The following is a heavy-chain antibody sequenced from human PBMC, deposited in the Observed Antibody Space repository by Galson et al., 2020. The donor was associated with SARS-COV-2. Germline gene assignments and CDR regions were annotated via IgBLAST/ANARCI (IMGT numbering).Heavy chain of an antibody. CDR2: INHSGST. V-gene: IGHV4-34*01. J-gene: IGHJ6*02. Sequence: SETLSLTCAVYGGSFSGYYWSWIRQPPGKGLEWIGEINHSGSTNYNPSLKSRVTISVDTSKNQFSLKLSSVTAADTAVYYCARGARFDYDSSGPGDSYYGMDVWGQGTTVTVSS. CDR3: ARGARFDYDSSGPGDSYYGMDV. CDR1: GGSFSGYY. D-gene: IGHD3-22*01.